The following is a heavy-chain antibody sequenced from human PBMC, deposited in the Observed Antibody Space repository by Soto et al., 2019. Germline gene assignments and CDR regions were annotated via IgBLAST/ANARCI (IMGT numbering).Heavy chain of an antibody. D-gene: IGHD3-10*01. J-gene: IGHJ4*02. V-gene: IGHV4-59*01. CDR2: IYYSGTT. Sequence: QVQLQESGPGLVRPSETLSLTCTVSGGSISGYYWSWIGQPPGKGLEWIGYIYYSGTTSYNPSLNSRVTMSVDTSKNQFSLKVNSVTAADTAVYYCARESYYGSGATVVAYWGQGTLVTVSS. CDR3: ARESYYGSGATVVAY. CDR1: GGSISGYY.